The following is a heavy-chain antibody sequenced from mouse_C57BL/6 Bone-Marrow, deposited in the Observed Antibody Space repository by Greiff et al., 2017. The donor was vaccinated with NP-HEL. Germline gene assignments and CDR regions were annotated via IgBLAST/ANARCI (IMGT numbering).Heavy chain of an antibody. CDR3: TRSGITTVVADAMDY. Sequence: VQLQQSGTVLARPGASVKMSCKTSGYTFTSYWMHWVKQRPGQGLEWIGAFYPGNSDTSYNQKFKGKAKLTAVTSASTAYMELSSLTNEDSAVYYCTRSGITTVVADAMDYWGQGTSVTVSS. CDR2: FYPGNSDT. D-gene: IGHD1-1*01. J-gene: IGHJ4*01. V-gene: IGHV1-5*01. CDR1: GYTFTSYW.